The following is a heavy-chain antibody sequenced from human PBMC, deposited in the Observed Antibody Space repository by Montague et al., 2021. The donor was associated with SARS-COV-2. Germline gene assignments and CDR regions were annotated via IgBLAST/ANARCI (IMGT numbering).Heavy chain of an antibody. D-gene: IGHD2-2*01. J-gene: IGHJ6*02. CDR2: FDHEEGET. V-gene: IGHV1-24*01. CDR1: GYPLTELS. Sequence: SVTVSCKVSGYPLTELSMHWLRQAPVKGLEWMGGFDHEEGETIYSQKFKGRVTMTEDTSTDTAYMELSSLRSEDTAVYYCASTPLTDPIVVVPAAILRYYYYGFDFWGQGTTVTVSS. CDR3: ASTPLTDPIVVVPAAILRYYYYGFDF.